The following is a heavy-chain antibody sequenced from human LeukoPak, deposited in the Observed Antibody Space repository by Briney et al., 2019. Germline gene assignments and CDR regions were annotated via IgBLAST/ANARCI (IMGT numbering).Heavy chain of an antibody. V-gene: IGHV3-74*01. CDR2: INGDGSST. CDR1: GFTFNNYY. J-gene: IGHJ4*02. D-gene: IGHD3-10*01. Sequence: GGSLRLSCAASGFTFNNYYMHWVRQVPGKGLVWVSRINGDGSSTTYADSVKGRFTISRDNTKNTVYLQMNSLRGEDTAVYYCARDQPWGVANYWGQGTLVTVSS. CDR3: ARDQPWGVANY.